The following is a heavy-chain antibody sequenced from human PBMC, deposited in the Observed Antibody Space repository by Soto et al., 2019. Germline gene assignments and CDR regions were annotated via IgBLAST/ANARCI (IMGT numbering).Heavy chain of an antibody. CDR2: IYYSGST. V-gene: IGHV4-39*01. Sequence: SETLSLTCTVSGGSISSSSYYWGWIRQPPGKGLEWIGSIYYSGSTYYNPSLKSRVTISVDTSKNQFSLKLSSVTAADTAVYYCATFLPGLYSSSWSRPDWGQGTLVAVSS. D-gene: IGHD6-13*01. J-gene: IGHJ4*02. CDR1: GGSISSSSYY. CDR3: ATFLPGLYSSSWSRPD.